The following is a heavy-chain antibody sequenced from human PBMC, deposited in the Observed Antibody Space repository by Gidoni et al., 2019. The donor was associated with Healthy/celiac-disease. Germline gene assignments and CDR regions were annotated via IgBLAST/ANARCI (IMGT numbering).Heavy chain of an antibody. D-gene: IGHD2-15*01. V-gene: IGHV3-21*01. CDR2: ISSSSSYI. CDR1: GFTFSSYS. Sequence: EVQLVESGGGLVKPGGSLRLSCAASGFTFSSYSMNWVRQAPGKGLEWVSSISSSSSYIYYADSVKGRFTISRDNAKNSLYLQMNSLRAEDTAVYYCAREDIVVAYFDYWGQGTLVTVSS. J-gene: IGHJ4*02. CDR3: AREDIVVAYFDY.